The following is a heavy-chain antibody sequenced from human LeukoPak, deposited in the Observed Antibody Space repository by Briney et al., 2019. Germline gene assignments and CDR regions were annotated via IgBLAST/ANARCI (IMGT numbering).Heavy chain of an antibody. Sequence: PSETLSLTCTVSGASIRSGDYYWSWIRQPPGKGLEWIGYIYHSGSTYYNPSLKSRVTISVDRSKNQFSLKLSSVTAADTAVYYCARDSSDAFDYWGQGALVTVSS. CDR3: ARDSSDAFDY. J-gene: IGHJ4*02. V-gene: IGHV4-30-2*01. CDR2: IYHSGST. CDR1: GASIRSGDYY.